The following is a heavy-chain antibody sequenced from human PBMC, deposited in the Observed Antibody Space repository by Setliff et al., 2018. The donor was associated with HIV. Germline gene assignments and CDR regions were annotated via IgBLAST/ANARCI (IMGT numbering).Heavy chain of an antibody. CDR1: GFSLSNTRMG. Sequence: SGPTLVNPTETLTPTCTVSGFSLSNTRMGVSWIRQPPGKALEWLAHIFPNDEKSYSASLKSRVTISEDTSKSQVVLTMTNMDPLDTATYFCARYNFRRGYWDYFDYWGQGTQVTVSS. CDR2: IFPNDEK. J-gene: IGHJ4*02. CDR3: ARYNFRRGYWDYFDY. V-gene: IGHV2-26*01. D-gene: IGHD3-3*01.